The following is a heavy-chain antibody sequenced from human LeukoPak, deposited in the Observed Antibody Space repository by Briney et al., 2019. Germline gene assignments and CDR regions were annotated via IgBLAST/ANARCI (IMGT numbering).Heavy chain of an antibody. J-gene: IGHJ4*02. CDR3: ARDRAMVNY. Sequence: GGSLRLSCAASGFTFNSYWMSWVRQAPGKGLEWVANIKQDGSEKYYVDSVKGRFTISRDNAKNSLYLQMNSLRAEDTAVYYCARDRAMVNYWGQGTLVTVSS. V-gene: IGHV3-7*01. CDR1: GFTFNSYW. CDR2: IKQDGSEK. D-gene: IGHD5-18*01.